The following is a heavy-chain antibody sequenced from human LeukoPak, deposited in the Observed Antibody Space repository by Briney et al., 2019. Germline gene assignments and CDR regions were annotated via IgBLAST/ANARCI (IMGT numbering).Heavy chain of an antibody. CDR1: GGTFSSYA. CDR2: IIPILGIA. J-gene: IGHJ6*02. CDR3: ARRSGSYRYYYYGMDV. V-gene: IGHV1-69*04. D-gene: IGHD1-26*01. Sequence: ASVKVPCTASGGTFSSYAISWVRQAPGQGLEWMGRIIPILGIANYAQKFQGRVTITADKSTSTAYMELSSLRSEDTAVYYCARRSGSYRYYYYGMDVWGQGTTVTVSS.